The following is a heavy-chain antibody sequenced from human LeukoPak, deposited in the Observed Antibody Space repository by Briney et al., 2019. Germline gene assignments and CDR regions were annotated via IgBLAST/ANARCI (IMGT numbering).Heavy chain of an antibody. J-gene: IGHJ2*01. CDR1: GGSLSSHY. V-gene: IGHV4-4*07. Sequence: PSETLSLTCTVSGGSLSSHYWRWTRPPAGKGMEWIGRIYTSGSTHYNPSLKSRVTMSVDTSKNQFSLKLSSVTAADTAVYYCARDTPQTYYDILTGYPDYWYFDLWGRGTLVTVSS. D-gene: IGHD3-9*01. CDR2: IYTSGST. CDR3: ARDTPQTYYDILTGYPDYWYFDL.